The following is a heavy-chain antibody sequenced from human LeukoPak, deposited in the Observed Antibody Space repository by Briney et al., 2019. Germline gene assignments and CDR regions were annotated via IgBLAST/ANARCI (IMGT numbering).Heavy chain of an antibody. Sequence: PGGSLRLXCAASGFTFSSYSMNWVRQAPGKELEWVSSISSSSSYIYYADSVKGRFTISRDNAKNSLYLQMNSLRAEDTAVYYCARGEDGYNSDYWGQGTLVTVSS. CDR3: ARGEDGYNSDY. J-gene: IGHJ4*02. CDR1: GFTFSSYS. V-gene: IGHV3-21*01. D-gene: IGHD5-24*01. CDR2: ISSSSSYI.